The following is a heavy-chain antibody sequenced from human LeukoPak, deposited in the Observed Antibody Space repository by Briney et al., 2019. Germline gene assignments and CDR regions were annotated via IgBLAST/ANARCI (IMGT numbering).Heavy chain of an antibody. CDR3: ARAGGSGSYYGGYYYGMDV. CDR1: GFTFSSYD. D-gene: IGHD3-10*01. V-gene: IGHV3-13*01. Sequence: GGSLRLSCAASGFTFSSYDMHWVRQATGKGLEWVSAIGTAGDTYYPGSVKGRFTISRENAKNSLYLQMNSLRAGDTAVYYCARAGGSGSYYGGYYYGMDVWGQGTTVTVSS. J-gene: IGHJ6*02. CDR2: IGTAGDT.